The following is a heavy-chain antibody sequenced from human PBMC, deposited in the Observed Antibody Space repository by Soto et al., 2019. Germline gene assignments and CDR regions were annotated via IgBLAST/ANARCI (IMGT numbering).Heavy chain of an antibody. CDR3: ARLFWGGSYYFDY. D-gene: IGHD1-26*01. CDR1: GGSISSSYW. J-gene: IGHJ4*02. V-gene: IGHV4-39*01. CDR2: IYYSGST. Sequence: SETLSLTCAVSGGSISSSYWWSWVRQPPGKGLEWIGSIYYSGSTYYNPSLKSRVTISVDTSKNQFSLKLSSVTAADTAVYYCARLFWGGSYYFDYWGQGTLVTVSS.